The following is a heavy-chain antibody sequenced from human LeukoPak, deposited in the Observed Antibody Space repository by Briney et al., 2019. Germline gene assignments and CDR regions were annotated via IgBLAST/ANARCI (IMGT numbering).Heavy chain of an antibody. J-gene: IGHJ4*02. CDR3: ARRVREGYCSGGSCYSLGY. V-gene: IGHV3-48*01. CDR2: ITSSSSTI. Sequence: GGSLRLSCAASGFTFSIYAMSWVRQAPGKGLEWVSYITSSSSTIYYADSVKGRFTISRDNAKNSLYLQMNSLRAEDTAVYYCARRVREGYCSGGSCYSLGYWGQGTLVTVSS. D-gene: IGHD2-15*01. CDR1: GFTFSIYA.